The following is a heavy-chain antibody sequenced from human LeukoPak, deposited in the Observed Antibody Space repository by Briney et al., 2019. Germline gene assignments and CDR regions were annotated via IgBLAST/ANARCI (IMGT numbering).Heavy chain of an antibody. D-gene: IGHD6-19*01. CDR1: GFTFSSYA. V-gene: IGHV3-64*01. Sequence: GGSLRLSCAASGFTFSSYAMHWVRQAPGKGLEYVSAISSNGGSTYYANSVKGRFTISRDNSKNTLYLQMGSLRAEDMAVYYRARWTTVAGADDAFDIWGQGTMVTVSS. J-gene: IGHJ3*02. CDR3: ARWTTVAGADDAFDI. CDR2: ISSNGGST.